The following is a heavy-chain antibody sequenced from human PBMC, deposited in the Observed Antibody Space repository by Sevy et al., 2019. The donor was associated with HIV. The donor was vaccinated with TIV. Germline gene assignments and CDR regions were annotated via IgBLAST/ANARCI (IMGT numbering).Heavy chain of an antibody. CDR3: AKGLSAGTGRGYGMDV. V-gene: IGHV3-9*01. J-gene: IGHJ6*02. Sequence: HGGSLRLSCAASGFTFDDYAMHWVRQAPGKGLEWVSGITWDSGRIVYADSVKGRFTISRDNAKNSLYVQMNSLRAEDTAFYYCAKGLSAGTGRGYGMDVWGQGTTVTVSS. D-gene: IGHD1-1*01. CDR2: ITWDSGRI. CDR1: GFTFDDYA.